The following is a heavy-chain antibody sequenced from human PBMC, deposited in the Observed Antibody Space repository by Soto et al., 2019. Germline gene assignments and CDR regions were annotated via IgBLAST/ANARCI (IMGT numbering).Heavy chain of an antibody. Sequence: SETLSLTCTVSGGSISSYYWSWIRQPPGKGLEWIGYIYYSGSTNYNPSLKSRVTISVDTSKNQFSLKLSSVTAADTAVYYCARGYSSSWSEENYGMDVWGQGTTVTVS. CDR1: GGSISSYY. V-gene: IGHV4-59*01. J-gene: IGHJ6*02. CDR3: ARGYSSSWSEENYGMDV. D-gene: IGHD6-13*01. CDR2: IYYSGST.